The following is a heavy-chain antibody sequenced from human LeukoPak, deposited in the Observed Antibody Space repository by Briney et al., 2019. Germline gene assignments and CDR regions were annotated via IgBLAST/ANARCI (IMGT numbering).Heavy chain of an antibody. CDR2: ISGSGGST. Sequence: QAGGSLRLSCAASGFTFSSYAMSWVRQAPGKGLEWVSAISGSGGSTYYADSVKGRFTISRDNSKNTLYLQMNSLRAEDTAVYYCAKDRWEGSSWFRALYFQHWGQGTLVTVSS. CDR1: GFTFSSYA. V-gene: IGHV3-23*01. D-gene: IGHD6-13*01. J-gene: IGHJ1*01. CDR3: AKDRWEGSSWFRALYFQH.